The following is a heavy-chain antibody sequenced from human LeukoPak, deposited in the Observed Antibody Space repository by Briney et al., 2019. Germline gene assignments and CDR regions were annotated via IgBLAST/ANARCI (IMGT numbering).Heavy chain of an antibody. CDR1: GGSISYYY. D-gene: IGHD4-17*01. CDR3: AREDPQTTVPEGMDV. Sequence: ETSETLSLTCTVSGGSISYYYWSWIRQSPGKGLEWIGYIYYSGTTNYNPFLKSRVTISVDTSKNQFSLQLRSVTAADTAVYYCAREDPQTTVPEGMDVWGQGTTVTVSS. V-gene: IGHV4-59*01. J-gene: IGHJ6*02. CDR2: IYYSGTT.